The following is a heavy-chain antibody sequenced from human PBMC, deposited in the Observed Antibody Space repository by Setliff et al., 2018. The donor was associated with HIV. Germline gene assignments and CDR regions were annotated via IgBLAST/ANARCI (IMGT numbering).Heavy chain of an antibody. CDR2: IYYSGST. J-gene: IGHJ4*02. D-gene: IGHD6-13*01. Sequence: SETLSLTCTVSGDSIGFSGYFWSWIRQHPGKGLEWIGYIYYSGSTFYNPSLKSRAAISIDTSKNQFFLKLKSGTDADTAVYYCAREPDKIAAADSWGQGTLVTVSS. V-gene: IGHV4-31*03. CDR3: AREPDKIAAADS. CDR1: GDSIGFSGYF.